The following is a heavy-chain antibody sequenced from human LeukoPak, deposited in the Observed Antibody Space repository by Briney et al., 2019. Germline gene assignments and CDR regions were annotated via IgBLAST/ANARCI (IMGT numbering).Heavy chain of an antibody. CDR1: GFSFSSYA. CDR3: ARDGYFDISGYYDY. Sequence: PGGSLRLSCAASGFSFSSYAMSWVRQAPGKGLEWVSVIYRNGYTYYAASVKGRFTISRDTSKNTLFLQMNSLRAEDTAVYFCARDGYFDISGYYDYWGQGTLVTVSS. J-gene: IGHJ4*02. CDR2: IYRNGYT. D-gene: IGHD3-22*01. V-gene: IGHV3-53*01.